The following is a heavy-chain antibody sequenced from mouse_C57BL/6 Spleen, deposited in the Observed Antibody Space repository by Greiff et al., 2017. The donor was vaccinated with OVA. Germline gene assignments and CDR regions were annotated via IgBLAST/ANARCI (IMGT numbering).Heavy chain of an antibody. CDR3: ARQLRLPWFAY. Sequence: VQLQQSGPELVKPGASVKISCKASGYAFSSSWMNWVKQRPGKGLEWIGRIYPGDGDTNYNGKFKGKATLTADKSSSTAYMQLSSLTSEDSAVYCCARQLRLPWFAYWGQGTLVTVSA. J-gene: IGHJ3*01. CDR2: IYPGDGDT. V-gene: IGHV1-82*01. D-gene: IGHD3-2*02. CDR1: GYAFSSSW.